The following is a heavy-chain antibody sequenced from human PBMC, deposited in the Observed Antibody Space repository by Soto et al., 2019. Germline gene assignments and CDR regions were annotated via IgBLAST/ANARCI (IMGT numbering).Heavy chain of an antibody. J-gene: IGHJ6*02. Sequence: SETLSLTCAVYGGSFSGYYWSWIRQPPGKGLEWIGEINHSGSTNYNPSLKSRVTISVDTSKNQFSLKLSSVTAADTAVYYCARGTPDWYSSSWSHPLYGMDVWGQGTTVT. CDR3: ARGTPDWYSSSWSHPLYGMDV. D-gene: IGHD6-13*01. CDR2: INHSGST. CDR1: GGSFSGYY. V-gene: IGHV4-34*01.